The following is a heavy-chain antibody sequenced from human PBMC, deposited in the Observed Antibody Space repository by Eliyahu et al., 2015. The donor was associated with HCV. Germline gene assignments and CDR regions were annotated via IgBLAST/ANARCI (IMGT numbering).Heavy chain of an antibody. V-gene: IGHV3-7*01. CDR3: ANGVYYFDY. Sequence: EVQLVESGGGLVXPGGSXXLXCAASGFTFGNNWXTWXGQAPGKGLEWVANINQDGSEIYYVDSVKGRFTISRDNAKNSLYLQMNSLRADDTAVYYCANGVYYFDYWGQGTLVTVSS. D-gene: IGHD4-17*01. J-gene: IGHJ4*02. CDR1: GFTFGNNW. CDR2: INQDGSEI.